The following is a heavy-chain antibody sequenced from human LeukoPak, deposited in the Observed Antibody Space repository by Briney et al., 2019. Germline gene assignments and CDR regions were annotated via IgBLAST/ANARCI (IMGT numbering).Heavy chain of an antibody. CDR3: ARAGWIITSGIDY. D-gene: IGHD3-10*01. CDR2: VYHTGST. Sequence: SETLSLTCAVSGYSISRGYYWALIRQPPGRGRGGIGTVYHTGSTYYNPSLDSRVTISVDTSKNEFSLNLKSVTAADTAVYYCARAGWIITSGIDYWGQGALVTVSS. J-gene: IGHJ4*02. V-gene: IGHV4-38-2*01. CDR1: GYSISRGYY.